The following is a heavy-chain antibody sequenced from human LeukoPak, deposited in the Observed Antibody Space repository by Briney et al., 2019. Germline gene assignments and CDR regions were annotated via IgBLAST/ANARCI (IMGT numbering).Heavy chain of an antibody. V-gene: IGHV4-34*01. Sequence: SETLSLTCAVYGGSFSGYYWSWIRQPPGKGLEWIGEINHSGSTNYNPSLKSRVTISADTSKNQFSLKLSSVTAADTAVYYCASSGLYYYDSRPHYWGQGTLVTVSS. CDR1: GGSFSGYY. J-gene: IGHJ4*02. CDR2: INHSGST. D-gene: IGHD3-22*01. CDR3: ASSGLYYYDSRPHY.